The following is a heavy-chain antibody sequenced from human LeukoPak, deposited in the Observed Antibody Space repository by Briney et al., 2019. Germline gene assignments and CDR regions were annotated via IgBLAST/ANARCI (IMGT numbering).Heavy chain of an antibody. J-gene: IGHJ4*02. CDR1: GLPFSSYE. CDR3: ARTNERELDY. D-gene: IGHD1-26*01. CDR2: ISIFSSTI. Sequence: SGGSLRLSCTASGLPFSSYEMNWVRQAPGKGLEWVSYISIFSSTIYYADSVKGRFTISRDDANSLVYLQMNSLRAEDTAVYYCARTNERELDYWGQGTLVTVSS. V-gene: IGHV3-48*03.